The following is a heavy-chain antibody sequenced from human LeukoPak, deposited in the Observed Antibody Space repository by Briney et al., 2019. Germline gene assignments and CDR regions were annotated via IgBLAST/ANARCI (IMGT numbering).Heavy chain of an antibody. CDR2: IRSKAYGGTT. Sequence: PGRSLRLSCTASGFTFGDYAMSWVRQAPGKGLEWVGFIRSKAYGGTTEYAASVKGRFTISRDDSKSIAYLQMNSPKTEDTAVYYCTRVVAAAGPGLYYYYYGMDVWGQGTTVTVSS. CDR3: TRVVAAAGPGLYYYYYGMDV. D-gene: IGHD6-13*01. J-gene: IGHJ6*02. CDR1: GFTFGDYA. V-gene: IGHV3-49*04.